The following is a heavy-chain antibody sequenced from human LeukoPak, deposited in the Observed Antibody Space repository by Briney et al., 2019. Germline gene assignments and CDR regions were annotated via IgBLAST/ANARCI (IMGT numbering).Heavy chain of an antibody. CDR3: ARDLHSSDWITMGMDV. CDR1: GYTFTSYG. D-gene: IGHD3-10*01. V-gene: IGHV1-18*01. J-gene: IGHJ6*02. CDR2: ISAYNGNT. Sequence: GASVKVSCKASGYTFTSYGISWVRQAPGQGLEWMGWISAYNGNTNYAQKLQGRVTMTTDTSTSTAYMELRSLRSDDTAVYYCARDLHSSDWITMGMDVWGQGTTVTVSS.